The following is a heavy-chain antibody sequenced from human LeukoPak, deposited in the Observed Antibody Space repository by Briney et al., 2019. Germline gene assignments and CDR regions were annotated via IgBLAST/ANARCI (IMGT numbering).Heavy chain of an antibody. CDR3: AGAFYGYFTYYYYGMDV. CDR2: INPSGGST. CDR1: GYTFTSYY. Sequence: GASVKVSCKASGYTFTSYYMHWVRQAPGQGLEWMGIINPSGGSTSYAQKFQGRVTMTRDTSTSTVYMELSSLRSEDTAVYYCAGAFYGYFTYYYYGMDVWGQGTTVTVSS. V-gene: IGHV1-46*01. D-gene: IGHD5-18*01. J-gene: IGHJ6*02.